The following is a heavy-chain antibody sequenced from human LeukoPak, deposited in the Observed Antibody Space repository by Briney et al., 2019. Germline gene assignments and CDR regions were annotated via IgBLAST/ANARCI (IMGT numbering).Heavy chain of an antibody. CDR3: AKARDGYRAGLDY. J-gene: IGHJ4*02. CDR1: GFTFSSYG. V-gene: IGHV3-30*18. CDR2: ISYDGSNK. D-gene: IGHD5-24*01. Sequence: GGSLRLSCAASGFTFSSYGMHWVRQAPGKGLEWVAVISYDGSNKYYADSVKGRFTISRDNAKNSLYLQMNSLRAEDTALYYCAKARDGYRAGLDYWGQGTLVTVSS.